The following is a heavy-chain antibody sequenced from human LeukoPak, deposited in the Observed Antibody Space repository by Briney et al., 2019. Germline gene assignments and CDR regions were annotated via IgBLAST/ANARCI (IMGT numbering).Heavy chain of an antibody. D-gene: IGHD2-21*01. Sequence: TPSETLSLTCTVSGGSISSYYWSWIRQPPGKGLEWIGYIYYSGSTNYNPSLKSRVAISVDTSKNQFSLKLSSVTAADTAVYCCARDYSTRYFDSWGQGTLVTVSS. CDR1: GGSISSYY. J-gene: IGHJ4*02. CDR2: IYYSGST. CDR3: ARDYSTRYFDS. V-gene: IGHV4-59*01.